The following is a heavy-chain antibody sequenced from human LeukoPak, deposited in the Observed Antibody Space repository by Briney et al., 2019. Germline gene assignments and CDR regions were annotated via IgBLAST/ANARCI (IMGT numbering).Heavy chain of an antibody. V-gene: IGHV2-5*02. CDR1: DFSPSTPGVA. CDR2: IYWDDDK. Sequence: SGPTLVNPTQTLTLTCIFSDFSPSTPGVAVAWIRQPPGKALEWLALIYWDDDKRYSPSLKSRLTITKDTSKNHVVLTMTNMDPVDTATYYCARSNYYSSGTYYNDFWGQGTLVTVSS. CDR3: ARSNYYSSGTYYNDF. D-gene: IGHD3-10*01. J-gene: IGHJ4*02.